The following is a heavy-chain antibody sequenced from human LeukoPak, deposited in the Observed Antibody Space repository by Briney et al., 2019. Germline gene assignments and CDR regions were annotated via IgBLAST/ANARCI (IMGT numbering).Heavy chain of an antibody. V-gene: IGHV3-23*01. CDR1: GFTFSNNA. CDR2: SLGGGGST. D-gene: IGHD3-9*01. Sequence: GGSLRFSCAASGFTFSNNAMSWVGQGPGKGLKGLSASLGGGGSTYYADPVKGRFTAYTANSKSTLYLQMNSLRAEDTGLYYCAKWGDYDVLTGYYVPDYWGQGTLVTVSS. CDR3: AKWGDYDVLTGYYVPDY. J-gene: IGHJ4*02.